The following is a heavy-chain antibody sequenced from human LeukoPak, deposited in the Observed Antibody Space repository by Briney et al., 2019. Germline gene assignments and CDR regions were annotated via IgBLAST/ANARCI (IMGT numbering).Heavy chain of an antibody. V-gene: IGHV3-48*02. D-gene: IGHD5-18*01. Sequence: GGSLRLSCAASGFTFNSYSMNWVRQAPGKGLEWISYISSSSNVYYADSVKGRFTISRDNTKNSLYLQMSSLRDDDTAVYYCARSSLLHSNAMDVWGQGTTVTVSS. CDR2: ISSSSNV. CDR3: ARSSLLHSNAMDV. J-gene: IGHJ6*02. CDR1: GFTFNSYS.